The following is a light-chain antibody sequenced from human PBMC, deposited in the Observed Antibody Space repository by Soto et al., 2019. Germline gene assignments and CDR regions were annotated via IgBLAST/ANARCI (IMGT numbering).Light chain of an antibody. CDR1: SSDVGGYNY. J-gene: IGLJ1*01. CDR2: EVT. CDR3: FSYTSSGTYV. V-gene: IGLV2-14*01. Sequence: QSVLTQPVSVSGSPGQSITISCTGTSSDVGGYNYVSWYQHHPGKAPKLMIYEVTDRPSGVSNRFSGSKSGNTASLTISGLQAEDETDYYCFSYTSSGTYVFGTGTKVTVL.